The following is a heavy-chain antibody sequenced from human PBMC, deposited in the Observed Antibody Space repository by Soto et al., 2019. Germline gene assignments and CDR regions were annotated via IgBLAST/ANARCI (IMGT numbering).Heavy chain of an antibody. CDR3: ARAPIITYYDFWTDYYYYMDV. J-gene: IGHJ6*03. Sequence: SETLSLTCTVSGGSISIYYWSWIRQPPGKGLEWIVFIYYSGSTNYNPSLKSRVTISVDTSKNQFSLKLSSVTAADTAVYYCARAPIITYYDFWTDYYYYMDVWGKGTTVTVSS. CDR2: IYYSGST. CDR1: GGSISIYY. V-gene: IGHV4-59*01. D-gene: IGHD3-3*01.